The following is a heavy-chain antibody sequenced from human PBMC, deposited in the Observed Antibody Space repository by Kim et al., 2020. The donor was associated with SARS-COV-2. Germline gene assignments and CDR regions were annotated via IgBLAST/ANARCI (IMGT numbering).Heavy chain of an antibody. D-gene: IGHD4-17*01. J-gene: IGHJ6*02. V-gene: IGHV1-69*13. CDR1: GGTFSSYA. CDR3: ARERDDDYGDYNAEDYYYYGMDV. CDR2: IIPIFGTA. Sequence: SVKVSCKASGGTFSSYAISWVRQAPGQGLEWMGGIIPIFGTANYAQKFQGRVTITADESTSTAYMELSSLRSEDTAVYYCARERDDDYGDYNAEDYYYYGMDVWGQGATVTVSS.